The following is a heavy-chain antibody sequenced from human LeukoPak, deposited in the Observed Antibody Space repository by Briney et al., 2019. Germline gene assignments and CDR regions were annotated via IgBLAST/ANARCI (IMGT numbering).Heavy chain of an antibody. CDR1: GGSISSGGYS. CDR2: IGHGGSI. J-gene: IGHJ6*03. CDR3: ASRETFYFYYMDV. D-gene: IGHD1-26*01. V-gene: IGHV4-39*01. Sequence: PSETLSLTCTVSGGSISSGGYSWTWIRQPPGKGLEWIAEIGHGGSINFNPSLKSRVTVSLDTSKNQFSLSLSSVTAADTAVYYCASRETFYFYYMDVWGNGTTVTVSS.